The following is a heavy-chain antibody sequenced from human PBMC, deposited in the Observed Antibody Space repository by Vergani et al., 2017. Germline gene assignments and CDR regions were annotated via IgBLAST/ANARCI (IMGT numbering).Heavy chain of an antibody. D-gene: IGHD3-10*01. CDR3: ARDDDGSGSYYDTWFDP. CDR1: GYTFTSYA. J-gene: IGHJ5*02. V-gene: IGHV1-3*04. Sequence: QVQLVQSGAEVKKPGASVKVSCKASGYTFTSYAMHWVRQAPGQRLEWMGWINTGNGNTKYSQKFQGRVTITRDTSASTAYMELSSLRSEDTAVYYCARDDDGSGSYYDTWFDPWGQGTLVTVSS. CDR2: INTGNGNT.